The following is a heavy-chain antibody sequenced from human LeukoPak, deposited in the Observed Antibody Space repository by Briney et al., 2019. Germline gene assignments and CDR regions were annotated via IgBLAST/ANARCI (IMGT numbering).Heavy chain of an antibody. J-gene: IGHJ6*02. CDR2: IYYSGST. V-gene: IGHV4-31*03. Sequence: SQTLSLTCTVSGGPISSGGYYWSWIRQHPGKGLEWIGYIYYSGSTYYNPSLKSRVTISVDTSKNQFSLKLGSVTAADTAVYYCATLGCSGGSCYRRGGMDVWGQGTTVTVSS. D-gene: IGHD2-15*01. CDR3: ATLGCSGGSCYRRGGMDV. CDR1: GGPISSGGYY.